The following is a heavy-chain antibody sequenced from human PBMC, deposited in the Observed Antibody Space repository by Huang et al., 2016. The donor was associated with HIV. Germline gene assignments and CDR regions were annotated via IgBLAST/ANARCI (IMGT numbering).Heavy chain of an antibody. J-gene: IGHJ6*03. Sequence: EVQLVESGGGLVRPGGSLRLSCGVSGFPFSDYSLNWVRQAPGTGREWVAYSSSSTTYYADSVKGRFTISRDNAKNPLYLHMNSLRAEDTALYYCVREIYYMDVWGEGTTVTVSS. V-gene: IGHV3-48*01. CDR3: VREIYYMDV. CDR2: SSSSTT. CDR1: GFPFSDYS.